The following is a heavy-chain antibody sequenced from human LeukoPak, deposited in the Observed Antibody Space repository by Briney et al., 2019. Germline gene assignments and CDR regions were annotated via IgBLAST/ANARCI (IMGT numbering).Heavy chain of an antibody. J-gene: IGHJ4*02. CDR2: IWYDGSNK. CDR1: GFTFSSYG. Sequence: GGSLRLSCAASGFTFSSYGMHWVRQVPGKGLEWVAVIWYDGSNKYYADSVKGRFTISRDNSKNTLYLQMNSLRAEDTAVYYCARATGYSYGLDYWGQGTLVTVSS. V-gene: IGHV3-33*01. D-gene: IGHD5-18*01. CDR3: ARATGYSYGLDY.